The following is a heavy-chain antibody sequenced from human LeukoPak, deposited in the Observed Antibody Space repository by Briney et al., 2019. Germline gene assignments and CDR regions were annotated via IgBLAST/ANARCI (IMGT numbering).Heavy chain of an antibody. CDR3: ARTLYYYDSSGYQGLKYYFDY. CDR2: INPRGGST. J-gene: IGHJ4*02. CDR1: GYTFTSYY. V-gene: IGHV1-46*01. D-gene: IGHD3-22*01. Sequence: ASVKVSCKASGYTFTSYYMHWVRQAPGQGLEWMGIINPRGGSTSYAQKFQGRVTMTRDTSTSTVYMELSGLRSEDTAVYYCARTLYYYDSSGYQGLKYYFDYWGQGTLVTVSS.